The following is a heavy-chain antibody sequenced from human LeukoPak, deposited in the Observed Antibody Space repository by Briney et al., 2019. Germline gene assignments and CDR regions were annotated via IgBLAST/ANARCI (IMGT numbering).Heavy chain of an antibody. D-gene: IGHD6-13*01. CDR2: ISYDGSNK. V-gene: IGHV3-30*04. J-gene: IGHJ6*02. CDR1: GFTFSSYA. CDR3: ARDQGMAAGYYYGMDV. Sequence: PGGSLRLSCAASGFTFSSYAMHWVRQAPGKGLEWVAVISYDGSNKYYADSVKGRFTISRDNSKNTLYLQMNSLRAEDTAVYYCARDQGMAAGYYYGMDVWGQGTTVTVSS.